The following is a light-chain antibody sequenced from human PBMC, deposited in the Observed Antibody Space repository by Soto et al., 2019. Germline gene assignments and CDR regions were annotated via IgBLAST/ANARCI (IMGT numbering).Light chain of an antibody. Sequence: QAVVTQPPSVSGAPGQRVTISCTGSSSNIGSTYDVQWYQQLPGTAPKLLIHGNTNRPSGVPDRFSGSKSGTSASLAITGLQVDDEADYYCQSYDDSLSVHYVFGTGTQLTVL. V-gene: IGLV1-40*01. CDR1: SSNIGSTYD. CDR3: QSYDDSLSVHYV. CDR2: GNT. J-gene: IGLJ1*01.